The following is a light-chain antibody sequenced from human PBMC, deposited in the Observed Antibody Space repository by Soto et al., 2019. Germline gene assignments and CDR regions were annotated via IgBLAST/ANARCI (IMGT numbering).Light chain of an antibody. J-gene: IGKJ3*01. CDR2: AAS. CDR3: QQSYSPPRT. Sequence: IQMSQSPSSLSSFVGDRVTIPCRASGSICNYLNWYQQKTGRAPKLLIYAASRLQSGVPSRFSGSGSETDFTLTIISLQFEDSATYFCQQSYSPPRTFGLGTKVDVK. V-gene: IGKV1-39*01. CDR1: GSICNY.